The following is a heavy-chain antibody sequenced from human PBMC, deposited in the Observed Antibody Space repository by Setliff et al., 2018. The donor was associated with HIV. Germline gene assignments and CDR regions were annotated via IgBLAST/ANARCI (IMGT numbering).Heavy chain of an antibody. J-gene: IGHJ4*02. CDR1: GGTFGSYG. V-gene: IGHV1-69*05. CDR2: INPVFNKV. CDR3: ALLNHIVVVTALLPGDY. D-gene: IGHD2-21*02. Sequence: SVKVSCKASGGTFGSYGIIWARQAPGEGLEWMGLINPVFNKVTYAQKFQGRVSITRDDSSSTAYMELSRLRSDDTAVYYCALLNHIVVVTALLPGDYWGQGTPVTVSS.